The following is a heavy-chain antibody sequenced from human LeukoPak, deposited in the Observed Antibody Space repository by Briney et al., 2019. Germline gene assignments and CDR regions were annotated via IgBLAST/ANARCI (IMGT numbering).Heavy chain of an antibody. V-gene: IGHV1-46*01. CDR3: ARRSCWGSSTSCLRANWFDP. J-gene: IGHJ5*02. Sequence: ASVKVSCKASGYTFTSYYMHSFRQAPGQGLEWMGIINPSGGSTSYAQKFQGRVTMTRDTSTSTVYMELSSLRSEDTAVYYCARRSCWGSSTSCLRANWFDPWGQGTLVTVSS. D-gene: IGHD2-2*01. CDR1: GYTFTSYY. CDR2: INPSGGST.